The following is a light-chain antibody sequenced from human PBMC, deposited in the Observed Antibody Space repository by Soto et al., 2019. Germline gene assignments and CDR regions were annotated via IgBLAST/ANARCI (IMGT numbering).Light chain of an antibody. CDR2: DVS. V-gene: IGLV2-11*01. CDR3: CSYAGSYV. CDR1: SSDVGTYNY. Sequence: QSALTQPRSVSGSPGQSVTISCTGTSSDVGTYNYVSWYQQHPGKAPKLMIYDVSKRPSGVPDRFSGSKSGNTASLTISGVQAEDEADYYCCSYAGSYVFGTGTKLTVL. J-gene: IGLJ1*01.